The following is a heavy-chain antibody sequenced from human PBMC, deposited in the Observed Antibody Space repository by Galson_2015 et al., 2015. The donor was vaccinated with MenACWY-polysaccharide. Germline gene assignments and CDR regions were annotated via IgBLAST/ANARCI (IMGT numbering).Heavy chain of an antibody. CDR3: TAWGRDVF. V-gene: IGHV3-15*01. CDR1: GFTFSNAW. Sequence: SLRLSCATSGFTFSNAWMSWVRQAPGKGLEWVGRITSKYNGGTTDYAAPVKGRFSISRDESQSTAYLQMNSLRTDDTGIYYCTAWGRDVFWGQGTVVTVSP. D-gene: IGHD3-10*01. J-gene: IGHJ4*02. CDR2: ITSKYNGGTT.